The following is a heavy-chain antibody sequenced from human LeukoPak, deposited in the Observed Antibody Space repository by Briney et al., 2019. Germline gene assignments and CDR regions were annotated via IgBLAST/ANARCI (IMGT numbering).Heavy chain of an antibody. CDR1: GGSISSSNW. Sequence: PSGTLSLTCAVSGGSISSSNWWGWVRQPPGRGLECIGEIHHSGTTNYNSSLKSRVTISVDKSRNQFSLKLNSVTAADTAVYYCAKSNGYGLIDIWGQGTMVTVSS. CDR3: AKSNGYGLIDI. CDR2: IHHSGTT. D-gene: IGHD3-22*01. J-gene: IGHJ3*02. V-gene: IGHV4-4*02.